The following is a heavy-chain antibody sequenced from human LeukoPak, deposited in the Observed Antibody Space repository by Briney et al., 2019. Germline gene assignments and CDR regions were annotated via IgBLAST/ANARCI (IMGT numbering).Heavy chain of an antibody. D-gene: IGHD3-10*01. CDR1: EFTFDDYG. V-gene: IGHV3-20*04. Sequence: PGGSLRLSCAASEFTFDDYGMSWVRKAQGKGLELVSGINWNGGSTGYADSVKGRFTISRDNAKNSLYLQMNRLRAEDTALYYCARERIWYYGSGSYNAFDIWGQGTRVTVSS. J-gene: IGHJ3*02. CDR2: INWNGGST. CDR3: ARERIWYYGSGSYNAFDI.